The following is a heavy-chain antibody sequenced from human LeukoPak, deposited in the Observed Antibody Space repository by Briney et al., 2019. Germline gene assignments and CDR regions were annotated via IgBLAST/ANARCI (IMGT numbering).Heavy chain of an antibody. CDR1: GYSFTKYG. J-gene: IGHJ4*02. CDR2: ISCYNGHT. D-gene: IGHD6-6*01. Sequence: ASVTVSCTASGYSFTKYGLNWVRQAPGQGLQWMGWISCYNGHTHYAQNFQGRVTMTTDTSTNTAYMELRGLRSDDTAIYYCARREGRSASPFFFDSWGQGTLVTVSS. CDR3: ARREGRSASPFFFDS. V-gene: IGHV1-18*01.